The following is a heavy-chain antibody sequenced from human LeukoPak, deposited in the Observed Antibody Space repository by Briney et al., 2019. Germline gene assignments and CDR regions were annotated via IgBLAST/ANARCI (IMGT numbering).Heavy chain of an antibody. J-gene: IGHJ4*02. CDR2: INHSGGT. CDR1: GGSFSGYY. V-gene: IGHV4-34*01. CDR3: ARRWLQFRGLAPFDY. Sequence: SETLSLTCAVYGGSFSGYYWSWIRQPPGKGLEWIGEINHSGGTNYNPSLKSRVTISVDTSKNQFSLKLSSVTAADTAVYYCARRWLQFRGLAPFDYWGQGTLVTVSS. D-gene: IGHD5-24*01.